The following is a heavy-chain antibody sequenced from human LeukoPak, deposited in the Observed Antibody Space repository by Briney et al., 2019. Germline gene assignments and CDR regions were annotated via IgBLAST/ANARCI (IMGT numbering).Heavy chain of an antibody. D-gene: IGHD3-22*01. Sequence: GGSLRVCCATSGFTFKNYARNWVRQAPGKGLEWVSSISGDSSDIYYADSVMGRSTISRDNAKNSVYLQINSLRAEDTAIYYCARRGYSDSSGYDYWGQGTLVTVSS. CDR2: ISGDSSDI. V-gene: IGHV3-21*01. CDR3: ARRGYSDSSGYDY. J-gene: IGHJ4*02. CDR1: GFTFKNYA.